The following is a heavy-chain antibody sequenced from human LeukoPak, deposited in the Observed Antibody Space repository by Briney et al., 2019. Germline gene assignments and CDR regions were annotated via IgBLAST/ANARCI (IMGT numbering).Heavy chain of an antibody. D-gene: IGHD6-19*01. CDR3: ARDGQWLVRGAFDI. Sequence: GRSLRLSCAASGFTFSSYAMHWVRQAPGKGLEWVAVISYDGSNKYYAGSVKGRFTISRDNSKNTLYLQMNSLRAEDTAVYYCARDGQWLVRGAFDIWGQGTMVTVSS. CDR1: GFTFSSYA. J-gene: IGHJ3*02. CDR2: ISYDGSNK. V-gene: IGHV3-30-3*01.